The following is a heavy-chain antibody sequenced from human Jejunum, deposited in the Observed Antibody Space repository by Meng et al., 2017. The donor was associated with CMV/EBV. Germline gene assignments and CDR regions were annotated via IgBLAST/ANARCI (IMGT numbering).Heavy chain of an antibody. CDR2: ISGSGSST. Sequence: QRLEAGGGLVQPGGSLRLSCAASGFTFSSYAMSWVRQAPGKGLEWVSPISGSGSSTYYADSVKGRFTISRDNSENTLYLQMNSLRAEDTAVYYCAKGGLGSPGLDSWGQGTLVTVSS. CDR3: AKGGLGSPGLDS. CDR1: GFTFSSYA. D-gene: IGHD3-10*01. V-gene: IGHV3-23*01. J-gene: IGHJ4*02.